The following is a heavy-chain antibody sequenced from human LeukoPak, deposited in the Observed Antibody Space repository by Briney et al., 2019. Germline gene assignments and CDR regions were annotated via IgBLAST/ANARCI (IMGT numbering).Heavy chain of an antibody. CDR2: ISSSSSYI. J-gene: IGHJ6*02. V-gene: IGHV3-21*01. CDR1: GFTFSSYS. D-gene: IGHD5-12*01. CDR3: ARADATIFHYYGMEV. Sequence: PGGSLRLSCAASGFTFSSYSMNWVRQAPGKGLEWVSSISSSSSYIYYADSVKGRFTISRDNAKNSLYLQMNSLRAEDTAVYYCARADATIFHYYGMEVWGQGTTVTVSS.